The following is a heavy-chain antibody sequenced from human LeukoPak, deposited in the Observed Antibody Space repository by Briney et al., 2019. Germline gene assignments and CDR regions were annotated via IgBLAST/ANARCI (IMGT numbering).Heavy chain of an antibody. CDR3: ATFHYDSSGYSPYFDC. CDR1: GFTFSSYS. D-gene: IGHD3-22*01. V-gene: IGHV3-21*01. Sequence: GGSLRLSCAASGFTFSSYSMNWVRQAPGKGLEWVSSISSSSSYIYYADSVKGRFTISRDNAGNSLYLQINSLRAEDTAVYYCATFHYDSSGYSPYFDCWGQGTLVTVSP. J-gene: IGHJ4*02. CDR2: ISSSSSYI.